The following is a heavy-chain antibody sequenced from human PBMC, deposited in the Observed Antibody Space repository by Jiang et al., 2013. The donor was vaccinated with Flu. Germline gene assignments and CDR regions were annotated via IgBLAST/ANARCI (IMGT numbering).Heavy chain of an antibody. D-gene: IGHD4/OR15-4a*01. CDR3: TRGLSPVHDAFDI. CDR2: VTTEARST. V-gene: IGHV3-74*01. CDR1: GFTFSNSW. J-gene: IGHJ3*02. Sequence: PGSSVKVSCVASGFTFSNSWMHWVRQAPGTGLVWVSRVTTEARSTSYADSVRGRFTISRDNAKNTLYLQMNNLRAEDTAVYYCTRGLSPVHDAFDIWGQGTMVTVSS.